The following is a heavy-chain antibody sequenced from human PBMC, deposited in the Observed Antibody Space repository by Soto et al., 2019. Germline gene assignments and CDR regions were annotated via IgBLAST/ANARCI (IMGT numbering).Heavy chain of an antibody. D-gene: IGHD2-8*01. CDR3: ARGDSTDCSNGVCSFFYHHNMDV. CDR2: INPKSGGT. V-gene: IGHV1-2*04. J-gene: IGHJ6*02. CDR1: RYSFTDYH. Sequence: SVKVSCKASRYSFTDYHIHWVRQAPGQGLEWLGRINPKSGGTSTAQKLQGWVTMTTDTSISTASMELTRLTSDDTAIYYCARGDSTDCSNGVCSFFYHHNMDVWGQGTTVTVSS.